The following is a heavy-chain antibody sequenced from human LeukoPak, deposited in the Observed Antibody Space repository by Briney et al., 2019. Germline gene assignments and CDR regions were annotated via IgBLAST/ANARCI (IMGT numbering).Heavy chain of an antibody. Sequence: PSETLSLTCTVSGGSISSYYWSWIRQPPGKGLEWLGYIYYSGSTNYNPSLKSRVTIPVDTSKKQFSLKLSSVTAADTAVYYCAGVYGSGSRGYYYYYYMDVWGKGTTVTISS. CDR2: IYYSGST. V-gene: IGHV4-59*01. CDR3: AGVYGSGSRGYYYYYYMDV. J-gene: IGHJ6*03. CDR1: GGSISSYY. D-gene: IGHD3-10*01.